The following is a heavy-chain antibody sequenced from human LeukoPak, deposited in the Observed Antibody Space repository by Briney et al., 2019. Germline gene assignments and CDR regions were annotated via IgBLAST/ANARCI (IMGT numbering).Heavy chain of an antibody. V-gene: IGHV1-46*01. Sequence: GASVKVSCKASGYTFTSYYIHWVRQAPGQGLEWMGIINPSGGSTSYAQNFQGRVTMTRDTSTSTVYMEPSGLRSDDTAVYYCARDLGGGGYFDYWGQGTLVTVSS. CDR3: ARDLGGGGYFDY. CDR2: INPSGGST. CDR1: GYTFTSYY. J-gene: IGHJ4*02. D-gene: IGHD3-10*01.